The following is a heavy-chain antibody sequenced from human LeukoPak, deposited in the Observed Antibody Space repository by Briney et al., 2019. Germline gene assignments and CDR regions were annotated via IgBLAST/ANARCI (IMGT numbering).Heavy chain of an antibody. Sequence: GGSPRLSCAASGFTFSSYAMSWVRQAPGKGLEWVSGISGSGATTYYADSVKGRFTISRDNSKNTLYLQMNSLRAEDTAVYYCAKVIDYGDYVGIFDYWGQGTLVTVSS. CDR3: AKVIDYGDYVGIFDY. CDR1: GFTFSSYA. V-gene: IGHV3-23*01. CDR2: ISGSGATT. J-gene: IGHJ4*02. D-gene: IGHD4-17*01.